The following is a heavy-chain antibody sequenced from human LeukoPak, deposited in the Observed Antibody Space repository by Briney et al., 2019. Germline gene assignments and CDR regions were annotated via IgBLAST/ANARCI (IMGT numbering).Heavy chain of an antibody. J-gene: IGHJ4*02. D-gene: IGHD6-13*01. Sequence: SGGSLRLSCAASGFTVSSSFMSWVRQAPGTGLQWVSVIYRDGTTHYADSVRGRFTISRDNSKNTLYLQMNSLRVEDTAVYYCARDDRTVVPGTFDNWGQGTLVTVSS. CDR3: ARDDRTVVPGTFDN. V-gene: IGHV3-53*01. CDR2: IYRDGTT. CDR1: GFTVSSSF.